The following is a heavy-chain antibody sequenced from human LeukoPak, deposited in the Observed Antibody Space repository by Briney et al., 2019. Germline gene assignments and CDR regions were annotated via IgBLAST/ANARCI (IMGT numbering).Heavy chain of an antibody. J-gene: IGHJ4*02. Sequence: ASVKVSSKASGYTFTSYFMHWVRQAPGQGLEWMGLVNPSGGSTNYAQKFQGRVTMTRDMSTSTVFMELDSLRSEDTAVYYCARGPGDLGDYWGQGTLVTVSS. V-gene: IGHV1-46*01. D-gene: IGHD7-27*01. CDR3: ARGPGDLGDY. CDR1: GYTFTSYF. CDR2: VNPSGGST.